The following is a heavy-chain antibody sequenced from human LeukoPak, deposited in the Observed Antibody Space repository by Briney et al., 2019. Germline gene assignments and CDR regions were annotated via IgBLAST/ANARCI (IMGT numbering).Heavy chain of an antibody. D-gene: IGHD3-9*01. CDR2: ISSSGSTI. CDR3: ASIFWVSNWFDP. V-gene: IGHV3-48*03. CDR1: GFTFSSYE. Sequence: PGGSLRLSCAASGFTFSSYEMNWVRQAPGKGLEWVSYISSSGSTIYYADSVKGRFTISRDNAKNSLYLQMNSLRAEDTAVYYCASIFWVSNWFDPWGQGTLVTVSS. J-gene: IGHJ5*02.